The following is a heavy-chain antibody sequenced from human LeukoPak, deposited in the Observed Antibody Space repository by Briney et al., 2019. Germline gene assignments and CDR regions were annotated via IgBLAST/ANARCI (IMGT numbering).Heavy chain of an antibody. CDR1: GGSISSNYYY. D-gene: IGHD4-17*01. V-gene: IGHV4-39*01. Sequence: PSETLSLTCTVSGGSISSNYYYWGWIRQPPGKGLEWIGSGYYSGSTYYNPSLKSRVTISVDTSKNQFSLKLSSVAAADTAVYYCARMTTGHDFWGQGTLVTVSS. CDR3: ARMTTGHDF. CDR2: GYYSGST. J-gene: IGHJ4*02.